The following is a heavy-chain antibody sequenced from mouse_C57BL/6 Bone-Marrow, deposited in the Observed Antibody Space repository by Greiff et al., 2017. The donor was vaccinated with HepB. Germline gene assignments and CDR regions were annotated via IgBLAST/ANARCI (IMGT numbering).Heavy chain of an antibody. Sequence: VQLKQSGPELVKPGASVKISCKASGYSFTDYNMNWVKQSNGKSLEWIGVINPNYGTTSYNQKFKGKATLTVDQSSSTAYMQLNSLTSEDSAVYYGARNYGSSSSWYFDVWGTGTTVTVSS. CDR3: ARNYGSSSSWYFDV. D-gene: IGHD1-1*01. CDR1: GYSFTDYN. CDR2: INPNYGTT. V-gene: IGHV1-39*01. J-gene: IGHJ1*03.